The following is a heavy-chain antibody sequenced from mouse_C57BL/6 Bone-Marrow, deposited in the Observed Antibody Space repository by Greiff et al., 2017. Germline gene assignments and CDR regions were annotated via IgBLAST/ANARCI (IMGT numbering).Heavy chain of an antibody. Sequence: QVQLQQPGAELVMPGASVKLSCKASGYTFTSYWMHWVKQRPGQGLEWIGEIDPSDSYTNYNQKFKGKSTLTVDKSSSTAYMQLSSLTSEDSAVYYCARWDYAMDYWDQGTSVTVSS. V-gene: IGHV1-69*01. CDR2: IDPSDSYT. CDR1: GYTFTSYW. J-gene: IGHJ4*01. CDR3: ARWDYAMDY.